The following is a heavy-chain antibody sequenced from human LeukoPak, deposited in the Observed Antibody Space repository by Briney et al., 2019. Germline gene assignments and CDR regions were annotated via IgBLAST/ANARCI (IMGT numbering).Heavy chain of an antibody. CDR2: ISYDESNK. V-gene: IGHV3-30-3*01. CDR1: GFTFSSYA. CDR3: ARVRRYYDSSGYFGDYYYYGMDV. J-gene: IGHJ6*02. D-gene: IGHD3-22*01. Sequence: GGSLRLSCAASGFTFSSYAMHWVRQAPGKGLEWVAVISYDESNKYYADSVKGRFTISRDNSKNTLYLQMNSLRAEDTAVYYCARVRRYYDSSGYFGDYYYYGMDVWGQGTTVTVSS.